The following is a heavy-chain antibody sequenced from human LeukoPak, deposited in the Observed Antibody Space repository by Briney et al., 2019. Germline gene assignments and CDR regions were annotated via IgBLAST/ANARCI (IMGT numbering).Heavy chain of an antibody. CDR1: GGSISSYY. V-gene: IGHV4-4*07. J-gene: IGHJ4*02. Sequence: PSETLSLTCTVSGGSISSYYWSWIRQPAGKGLEWIGRIYTSGSTNYNPSLKSRVTMSVDTSKNQFSLKLSSVTAADTAVYYCARDWDRYSSSWYVGYYFDYWGQGTLVTVSS. CDR3: ARDWDRYSSSWYVGYYFDY. CDR2: IYTSGST. D-gene: IGHD6-13*01.